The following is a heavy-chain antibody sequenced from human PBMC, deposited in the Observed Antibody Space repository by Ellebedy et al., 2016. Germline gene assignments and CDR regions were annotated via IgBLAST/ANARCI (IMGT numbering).Heavy chain of an antibody. J-gene: IGHJ6*02. D-gene: IGHD2-15*01. CDR3: AIGGDIVGFPVARYGMYV. Sequence: GESLKISCVASGFTFSDSAMNWVRQAPGTGLEWNSVISTSGGQTHYAESVKGRFTISRDNSKNTLLLQMNSRRADDTAMYYCAIGGDIVGFPVARYGMYVWGQGTTVTVSS. V-gene: IGHV3-23*01. CDR2: ISTSGGQT. CDR1: GFTFSDSA.